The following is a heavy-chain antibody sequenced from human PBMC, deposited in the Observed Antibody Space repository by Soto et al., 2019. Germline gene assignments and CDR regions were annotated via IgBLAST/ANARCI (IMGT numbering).Heavy chain of an antibody. CDR3: AREWELENYFDY. Sequence: QVQLVQSGAEVKKPGSSVKVSCKASGGTFSSYAISWVRQAPGQGLEWMGGIIPIFGTANYAQKFQGRAXIXAXXTTSTAYMELSSLRSEDTAVYYCAREWELENYFDYWGQGTLVTVSS. CDR2: IIPIFGTA. CDR1: GGTFSSYA. D-gene: IGHD1-26*01. J-gene: IGHJ4*02. V-gene: IGHV1-69*12.